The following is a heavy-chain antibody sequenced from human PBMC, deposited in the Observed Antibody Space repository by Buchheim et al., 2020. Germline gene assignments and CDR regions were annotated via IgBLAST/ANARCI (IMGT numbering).Heavy chain of an antibody. J-gene: IGHJ6*02. CDR3: AREYDFWSGYRNYYGMDV. CDR1: GFIFNTYS. Sequence: EVQLVESGGGLVQPGGSLRLSCAASGFIFNTYSMNWVRQAPGKGLEWVSYISSSSSTIYYADSVKGRFTISRDNAKNSLYLQMNSLRAEDTAVYYCAREYDFWSGYRNYYGMDVWGQGTT. D-gene: IGHD3-3*01. CDR2: ISSSSSTI. V-gene: IGHV3-48*01.